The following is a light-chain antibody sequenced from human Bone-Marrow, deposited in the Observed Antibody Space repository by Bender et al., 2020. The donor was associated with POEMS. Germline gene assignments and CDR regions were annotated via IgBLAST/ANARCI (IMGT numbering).Light chain of an antibody. CDR3: CSYASTSTPWV. Sequence: QSALTQPASVSGSPGQSITISCTGTNSDVGAYDFVSWYQQHPGKAPKLMIFDVFKRPSGVSNRFSGSKSGNTASLTISGLQAEDEGDYYCCSYASTSTPWVFGGGTKLTVL. CDR1: NSDVGAYDF. J-gene: IGLJ3*02. CDR2: DVF. V-gene: IGLV2-14*03.